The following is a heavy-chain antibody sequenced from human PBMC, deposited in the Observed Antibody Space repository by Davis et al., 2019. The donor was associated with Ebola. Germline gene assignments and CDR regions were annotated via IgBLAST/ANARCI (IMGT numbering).Heavy chain of an antibody. CDR1: GGSVSSGGYY. CDR3: ARGRLWLSYYYYGMDV. D-gene: IGHD5-18*01. CDR2: IYYSGST. V-gene: IGHV4-61*08. J-gene: IGHJ6*02. Sequence: SETLSLTCTVSGGSVSSGGYYWNWIRQPPGKGLEWIGYIYYSGSTAYSPSLRGRVTISLDTSKNQFSLKLSSVTAADTAVYYCARGRLWLSYYYYGMDVWGQGTTVTVSS.